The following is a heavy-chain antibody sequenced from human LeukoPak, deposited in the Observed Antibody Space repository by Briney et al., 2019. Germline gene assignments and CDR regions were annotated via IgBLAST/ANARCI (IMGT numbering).Heavy chain of an antibody. V-gene: IGHV3-23*01. D-gene: IGHD5-12*01. J-gene: IGHJ4*02. CDR3: AQGYSAGWYPY. CDR2: ISVDGETT. CDR1: GFSVRTFG. Sequence: GGSLRLSCVVSGFSVRTFGMSWVRQAPGKGLEWTSAISVDGETTYYADSVKGRFVISRDNSKNTLYLQLSSLTAEDTAVYYCAQGYSAGWYPYWGQGSLVSVSS.